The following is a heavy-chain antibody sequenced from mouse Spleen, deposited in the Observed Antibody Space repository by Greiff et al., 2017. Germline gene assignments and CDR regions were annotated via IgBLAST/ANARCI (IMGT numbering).Heavy chain of an antibody. D-gene: IGHD2-10*01. CDR2: ISSGSSTI. V-gene: IGHV5-17*01. CDR3: ARPYYGKTYYFDY. CDR1: GFTFSDYG. Sequence: EVKVEESGGGLVQPGGSLKLSCAASGFTFSDYGMPWVRQAPEKGLEWVAYISSGSSTIYYADTVQGRFTISRDNAKNTLFLQMTSLRSEDTAMYYCARPYYGKTYYFDYWGQGTTLTVSS. J-gene: IGHJ2*01.